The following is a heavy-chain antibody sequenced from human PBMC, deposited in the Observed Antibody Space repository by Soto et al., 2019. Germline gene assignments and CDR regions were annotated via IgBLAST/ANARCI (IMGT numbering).Heavy chain of an antibody. D-gene: IGHD6-6*01. Sequence: GASVKVSCKASGYTFTGYYMHWVRQAPGQGLEWMGWINPNSGGTNHAQKFQGWVTMTRDTSISTAYMELSRLRSDDTAVYYCARGGYSSSYYYYYGMDVWGQGTTVTVSS. CDR2: INPNSGGT. CDR1: GYTFTGYY. J-gene: IGHJ6*02. V-gene: IGHV1-2*04. CDR3: ARGGYSSSYYYYYGMDV.